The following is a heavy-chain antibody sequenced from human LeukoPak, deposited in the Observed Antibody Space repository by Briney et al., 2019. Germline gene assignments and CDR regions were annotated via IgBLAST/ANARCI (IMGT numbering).Heavy chain of an antibody. CDR1: GYTFTSYY. CDR2: INPSGGST. D-gene: IGHD3-22*01. V-gene: IGHV1-46*01. J-gene: IGHJ4*02. Sequence: GASVKVSCKASGYTFTSYYMHWVRQAPGQGLEWMGIINPSGGSTSYAQKFQGRVTITADESTSTAYMELSSLRSEDTAVYYCARGPYDSSGYYPFDYWGQGTLVTVSS. CDR3: ARGPYDSSGYYPFDY.